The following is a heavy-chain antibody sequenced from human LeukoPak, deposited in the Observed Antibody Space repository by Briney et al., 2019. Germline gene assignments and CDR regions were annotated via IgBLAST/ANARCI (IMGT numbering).Heavy chain of an antibody. Sequence: SETLSLTCTVSGGSISSYYWSWIRQPPRKGLQCIRYIYYSGSTNYNPSLKSRVTISVDTSKNQFSLKLSSVTAADTAVYYCARQSYYYDSSGSLIDYWGQGTLVTVSS. J-gene: IGHJ4*02. CDR1: GGSISSYY. D-gene: IGHD3-22*01. CDR2: IYYSGST. V-gene: IGHV4-59*08. CDR3: ARQSYYYDSSGSLIDY.